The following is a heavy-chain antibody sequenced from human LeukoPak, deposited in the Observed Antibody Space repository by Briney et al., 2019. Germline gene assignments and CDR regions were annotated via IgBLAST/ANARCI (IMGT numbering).Heavy chain of an antibody. V-gene: IGHV3-30*18. D-gene: IGHD3-22*01. J-gene: IGHJ4*02. Sequence: GGSLRLSCAASGFTFSSYGMHWVRQAPGKGLEWGSVISSDGSNKYYADSVKGRFTISRDNTKNTLYLQMNSLRAEDTAVFYCANENYYDSSGYLDNWGQGTLVTVSS. CDR3: ANENYYDSSGYLDN. CDR1: GFTFSSYG. CDR2: ISSDGSNK.